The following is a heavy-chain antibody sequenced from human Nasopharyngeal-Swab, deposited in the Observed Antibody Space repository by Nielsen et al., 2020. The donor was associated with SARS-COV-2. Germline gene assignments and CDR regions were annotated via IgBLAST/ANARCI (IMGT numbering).Heavy chain of an antibody. CDR3: ARDPYCSSTSCYPRVYYYYMDV. CDR1: GYTFTSYY. D-gene: IGHD2-2*01. V-gene: IGHV1-46*01. CDR2: INPSGGST. Sequence: ASVKVSCKASGYTFTSYYMHWVRQAPGQGLEWMGIINPSGGSTSYAQEFQGRVTMTRDTSTSTVYMELSSLRSEDTAVYYCARDPYCSSTSCYPRVYYYYMDVWGKGTTVTVSS. J-gene: IGHJ6*03.